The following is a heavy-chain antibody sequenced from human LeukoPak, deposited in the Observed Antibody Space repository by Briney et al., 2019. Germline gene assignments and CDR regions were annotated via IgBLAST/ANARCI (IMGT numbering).Heavy chain of an antibody. Sequence: GGSPRLSCAASGFTFSSFPMSWVRQILGKGLQWVSAIRSGGDVTYYADSVKGRFTVSRDNSKNTLYLQLNSLRPEDTAVYYCAKELIVAPTGPVGFEYWGQGTLVTVSS. D-gene: IGHD2-21*01. CDR1: GFTFSSFP. CDR2: IRSGGDVT. CDR3: AKELIVAPTGPVGFEY. J-gene: IGHJ4*02. V-gene: IGHV3-23*01.